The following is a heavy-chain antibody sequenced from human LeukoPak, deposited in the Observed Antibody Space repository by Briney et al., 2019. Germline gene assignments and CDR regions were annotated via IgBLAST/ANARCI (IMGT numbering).Heavy chain of an antibody. Sequence: SETLSLTCTVSGGSISSYYWSWIRQPPGKGLEWIGYIYYSGSTNYNPSLKSRVTISVDTSKNQFSLKLSSVTAADTAVYYCARDGSSGWYYGYYGMDVWGQGTTVTVSS. D-gene: IGHD6-13*01. CDR2: IYYSGST. CDR3: ARDGSSGWYYGYYGMDV. CDR1: GGSISSYY. J-gene: IGHJ6*02. V-gene: IGHV4-59*01.